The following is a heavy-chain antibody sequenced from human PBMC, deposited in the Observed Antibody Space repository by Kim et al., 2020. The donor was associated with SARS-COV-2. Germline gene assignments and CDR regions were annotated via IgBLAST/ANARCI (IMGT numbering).Heavy chain of an antibody. CDR3: ARDYDILTGYYSSFDY. Sequence: KLKGRVTMTTDTSTRTAYMELRSLRADDTAVYYCARDYDILTGYYSSFDYWGQGTLVTVSS. D-gene: IGHD3-9*01. J-gene: IGHJ4*02. V-gene: IGHV1-18*01.